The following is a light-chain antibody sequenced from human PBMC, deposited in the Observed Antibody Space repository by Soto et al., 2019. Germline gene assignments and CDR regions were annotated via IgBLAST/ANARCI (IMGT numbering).Light chain of an antibody. V-gene: IGLV1-44*01. CDR3: AALDDSLNGPV. CDR1: SSNIGSNT. J-gene: IGLJ2*01. Sequence: QSVLTQPPSASGTPVQRVTISCSGSSSNIGSNTVNWYQQLPGTAPKLLIYSNNQRPSGVPARFSGSKSGTSASLAISGRQSEDEADYYCAALDDSLNGPVFGGGTKVTVL. CDR2: SNN.